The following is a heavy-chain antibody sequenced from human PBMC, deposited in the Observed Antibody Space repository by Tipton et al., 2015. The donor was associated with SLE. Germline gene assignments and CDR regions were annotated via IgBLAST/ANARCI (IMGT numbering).Heavy chain of an antibody. V-gene: IGHV4-59*01. CDR2: IHHSGST. J-gene: IGHJ4*02. CDR3: ASLGYSYGLGFDY. Sequence: TLSLTCTVSGGSISSYYWSWIRQPPGKGLEWIGYIHHSGSTNYNPSLQSRVTISRDPSKNQFSLKLISATAADTAVYYCASLGYSYGLGFDYWGQGTLVTVSS. D-gene: IGHD5-18*01. CDR1: GGSISSYY.